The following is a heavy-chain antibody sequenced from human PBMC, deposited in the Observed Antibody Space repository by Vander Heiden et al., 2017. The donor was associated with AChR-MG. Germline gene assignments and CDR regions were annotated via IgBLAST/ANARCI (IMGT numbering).Heavy chain of an antibody. CDR3: ARTTPRGNYFDP. D-gene: IGHD1-7*01. CDR2: IYYSGST. Sequence: QVQLQESGPGLVKSSETLSITCTVSGDSISAFYWSWIRQPPGKGLEWIGYIYYSGSTTYNPSLQSRVTISIDRSKNQISLRLTSVTSADTAVYYCARTTPRGNYFDPWGQGTLVTVSS. J-gene: IGHJ5*02. CDR1: GDSISAFY. V-gene: IGHV4-59*01.